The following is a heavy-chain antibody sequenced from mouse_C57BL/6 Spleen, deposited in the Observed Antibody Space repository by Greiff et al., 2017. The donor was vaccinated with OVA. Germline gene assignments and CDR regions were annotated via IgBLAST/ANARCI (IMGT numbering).Heavy chain of an antibody. CDR3: AREDYYGSSLDY. CDR2: IYPGDGDT. Sequence: VKLQESGAELVKPGASVKISCKASGYAFSSYWMNWVKQRPGKGLEWIGQIYPGDGDTNYNGKFKGKATLTADKSSSTAYMQLSSLTSEDSAVYFCAREDYYGSSLDYWGQGTTLTVSS. J-gene: IGHJ2*01. CDR1: GYAFSSYW. D-gene: IGHD1-1*01. V-gene: IGHV1-80*01.